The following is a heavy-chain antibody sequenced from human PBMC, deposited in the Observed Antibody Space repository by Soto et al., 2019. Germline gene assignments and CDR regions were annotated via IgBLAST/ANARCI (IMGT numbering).Heavy chain of an antibody. V-gene: IGHV1-58*01. Sequence: VASVKVSCKASGFTFTSSAVQWVRQARGQRLEWIGWIVVGSGNTNYAQKFQERVTITRDMSTSTAYMELSSLGSEDTAVYYCAAALRYDFWSGYLEYWGQGTLVTVPQ. D-gene: IGHD3-3*01. CDR2: IVVGSGNT. CDR1: GFTFTSSA. J-gene: IGHJ4*02. CDR3: AAALRYDFWSGYLEY.